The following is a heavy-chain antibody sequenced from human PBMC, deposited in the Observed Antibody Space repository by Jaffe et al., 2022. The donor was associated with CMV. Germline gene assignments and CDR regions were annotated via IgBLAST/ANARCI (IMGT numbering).Heavy chain of an antibody. CDR3: TRRGLYDILTGADY. CDR2: IRSKAYGGTT. D-gene: IGHD3-9*01. Sequence: EVQLVESGGGLVQPGRSLRLSCTASGFTFGDYAMSWVRQAPGKGLEWVGFIRSKAYGGTTEYAASVKGRFTISRDDSKSIAYLQMNSLKTEDTAVYYCTRRGLYDILTGADYWGQGTLVTVSS. J-gene: IGHJ4*02. V-gene: IGHV3-49*04. CDR1: GFTFGDYA.